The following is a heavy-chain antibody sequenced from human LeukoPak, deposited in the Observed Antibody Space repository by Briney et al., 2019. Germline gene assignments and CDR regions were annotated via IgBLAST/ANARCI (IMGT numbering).Heavy chain of an antibody. V-gene: IGHV3-23*01. CDR2: ISGNGGST. CDR3: ARDQGTNTDMVSLGYFDY. J-gene: IGHJ4*02. Sequence: GGSLRLSCAPPVFTLTAYAMRWVPPGPRKGREWVSVISGNGGSTYYADSVKGQFNISRDNSKNTLFLQMNSLRVEDTAVYYCARDQGTNTDMVSLGYFDYWGQGILTTVSS. CDR1: VFTLTAYA. D-gene: IGHD5-18*01.